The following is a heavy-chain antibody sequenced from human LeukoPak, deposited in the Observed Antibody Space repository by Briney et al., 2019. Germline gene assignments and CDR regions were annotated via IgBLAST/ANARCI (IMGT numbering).Heavy chain of an antibody. CDR1: GFTFSSYW. V-gene: IGHV3-7*01. CDR3: ARGRSRSFAYYYYMDV. J-gene: IGHJ6*03. Sequence: PGGSLRLSCAASGFTFSSYWMSWVRQAPGKGLEWVANIKQGGSEKYYVDSVKGRFTISRDNAKNSLYLQMNSLRAEDTAVYYCARGRSRSFAYYYYMDVWGKGTTVTVSS. D-gene: IGHD5-24*01. CDR2: IKQGGSEK.